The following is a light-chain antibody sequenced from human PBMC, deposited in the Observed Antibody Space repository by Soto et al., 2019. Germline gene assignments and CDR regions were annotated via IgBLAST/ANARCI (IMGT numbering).Light chain of an antibody. CDR3: QQSGDTPSLT. CDR2: AAS. J-gene: IGKJ1*01. V-gene: IGKV1-5*01. CDR1: QSVSGW. Sequence: ENQRTVWPASMSASVGDPVTVTCRASQSVSGWLAWYQHKPGKVPTLLIYAASSLQSGVPSRFSGSGSGTEFTLTITSLQPEDFATYYCQQSGDTPSLTFGQGTKVDIK.